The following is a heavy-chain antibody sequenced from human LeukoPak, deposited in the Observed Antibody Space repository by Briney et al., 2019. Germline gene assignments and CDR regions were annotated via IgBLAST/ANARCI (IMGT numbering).Heavy chain of an antibody. J-gene: IGHJ4*02. V-gene: IGHV3-15*01. Sequence: GGSLRLSCAASGFTFSNAWMSWVRQAPGKGLEWVARIRADGTTDYAAPVKGRFTISRDDSMNTLSLQMDSLKTEDTAVYYCTTYSSGSCPFWGQGTLVTVSS. CDR2: IRADGTT. CDR1: GFTFSNAW. CDR3: TTYSSGSCPF. D-gene: IGHD6-19*01.